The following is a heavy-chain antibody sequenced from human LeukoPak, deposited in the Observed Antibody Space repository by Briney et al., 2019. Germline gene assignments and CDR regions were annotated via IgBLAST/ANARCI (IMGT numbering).Heavy chain of an antibody. CDR1: GGSISSSNW. V-gene: IGHV4-4*02. J-gene: IGHJ5*02. D-gene: IGHD3-10*01. CDR3: ARERRAMVRGVMGFDP. Sequence: SETLSLTCAVSGGSISSSNWWSWVRQPPGKGLEWIGEIYHSGSTYYNPSLKSRVTISVDTSKNQFSLKLSSVTAADTAVYYCARERRAMVRGVMGFDPWGQGTLVTVSS. CDR2: IYHSGST.